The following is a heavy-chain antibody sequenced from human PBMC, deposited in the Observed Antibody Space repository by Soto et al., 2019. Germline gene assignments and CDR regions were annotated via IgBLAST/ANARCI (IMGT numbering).Heavy chain of an antibody. CDR1: GFTLRNYA. Sequence: GGSLRLSCEASGFTLRNYAMTWVRQAPGKGLEWVSLISANDVGTYYAESVKTRFTISTDQSRNTVYLQMDSLRADDTAIYYCEKAKNDYNWDNRPPFDYWGREPWSPSPQ. D-gene: IGHD1-20*01. CDR3: EKAKNDYNWDNRPPFDY. V-gene: IGHV3-23*01. CDR2: ISANDVGT. J-gene: IGHJ4*02.